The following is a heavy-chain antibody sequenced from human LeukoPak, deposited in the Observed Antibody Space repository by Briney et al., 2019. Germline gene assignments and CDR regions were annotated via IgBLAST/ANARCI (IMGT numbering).Heavy chain of an antibody. CDR1: GFTFSSYW. D-gene: IGHD6-6*01. CDR2: VKEDGSEK. J-gene: IGHJ4*02. CDR3: ARGEHSSFDY. Sequence: GGSLRLSCAASGFTFSSYWMNWVRQAPGKGLEWVANVKEDGSEKYYVDSEKGRFTISRDNAKNSLYLQMNSLRAEDTAVYYCARGEHSSFDYWGQGTLVTVSS. V-gene: IGHV3-7*01.